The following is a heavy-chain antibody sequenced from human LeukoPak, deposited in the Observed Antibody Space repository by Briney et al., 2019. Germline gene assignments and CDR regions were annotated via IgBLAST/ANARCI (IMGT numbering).Heavy chain of an antibody. CDR1: GFTFSSYA. J-gene: IGHJ6*02. D-gene: IGHD2-2*02. Sequence: PGGSLRLSCAASGFTFSSYAMHWVRQAPGKGLEWVAVISYDGSNKYYADSVKGRFTISRDNSKNTLYLQMNGLRAEDTAVYYCARGGKYCSGTSCYTWMDVWGQGTTVTVSS. V-gene: IGHV3-30-3*01. CDR3: ARGGKYCSGTSCYTWMDV. CDR2: ISYDGSNK.